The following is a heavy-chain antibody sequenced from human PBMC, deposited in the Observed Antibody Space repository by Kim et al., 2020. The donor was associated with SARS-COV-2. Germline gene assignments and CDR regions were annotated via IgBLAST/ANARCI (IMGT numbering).Heavy chain of an antibody. CDR2: IIPIFGTA. D-gene: IGHD5-18*01. CDR3: ARVPVDTAMGLPFDY. J-gene: IGHJ4*02. V-gene: IGHV1-69*13. Sequence: SVKVSCKASGGTFSSYAISWVRQAPGQGLEWMGGIIPIFGTANYAQKFQGRVTITADESTSTAYMELSSLRSEDTAVYYCARVPVDTAMGLPFDYWGQGTLVTVSS. CDR1: GGTFSSYA.